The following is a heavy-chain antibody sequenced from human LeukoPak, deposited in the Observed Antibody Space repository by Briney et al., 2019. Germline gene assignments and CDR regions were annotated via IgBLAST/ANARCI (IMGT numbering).Heavy chain of an antibody. J-gene: IGHJ2*01. CDR3: ARGYYPPRWYFDL. V-gene: IGHV4-34*01. D-gene: IGHD3-10*01. CDR1: GGSFSSYS. Sequence: SGTLSLTCALYGGSFSSYSWSWTWIRQTPEKGLERIGEIIEKGNANYNPSLKSRVTIDLDTSKNQFSLKLTSMTAADTAMYYCARGYYPPRWYFDLWGRGTLVTVSS. CDR2: IIEKGNA.